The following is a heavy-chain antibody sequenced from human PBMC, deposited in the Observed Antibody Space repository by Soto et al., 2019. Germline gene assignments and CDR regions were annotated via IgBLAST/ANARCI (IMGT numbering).Heavy chain of an antibody. Sequence: ASVKVSCKAPGDTSTSYYLNWVRQAPGQGLEWMGVINPNGGSTKYAQKFQGRITMTRDTSRSTVYMELSSLRSEDTAVYYCARSSGGNFGIIIEGSNWFDPWG. CDR2: INPNGGST. J-gene: IGHJ5*02. CDR3: ARSSGGNFGIIIEGSNWFDP. V-gene: IGHV1-46*01. CDR1: GDTSTSYY. D-gene: IGHD3-3*01.